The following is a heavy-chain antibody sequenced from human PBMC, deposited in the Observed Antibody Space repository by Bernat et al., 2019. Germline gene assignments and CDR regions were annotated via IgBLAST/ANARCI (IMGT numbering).Heavy chain of an antibody. CDR2: ISYDGSNK. V-gene: IGHV3-30*18. CDR1: GFTFSSYG. D-gene: IGHD1-1*01. CDR3: AKALERYYYYYGMDV. J-gene: IGHJ6*02. Sequence: QVQLVESGGGVVQPGRSLRLSCAASGFTFSSYGMHWVRQAPGKGLEWVAVISYDGSNKYYADSVKGRFTISRDNSKNTLYLQMNSLRAEDTAVYYCAKALERYYYYYGMDVWGQGTTVTVSS.